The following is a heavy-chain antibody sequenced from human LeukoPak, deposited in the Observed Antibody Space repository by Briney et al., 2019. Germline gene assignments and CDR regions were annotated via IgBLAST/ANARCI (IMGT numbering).Heavy chain of an antibody. J-gene: IGHJ5*02. CDR3: ARGIWFGSSMGFDP. D-gene: IGHD3-10*01. V-gene: IGHV1-2*02. CDR1: GYTFTGYY. Sequence: GASVKVSCKASGYTFTGYYMHWVRQAPGQGLEWMGWINPNSGGTNYAQKFQGRVTMTRDTSISTAYMELSRLRSDDTAVYYCARGIWFGSSMGFDPWGQGTLVTVSS. CDR2: INPNSGGT.